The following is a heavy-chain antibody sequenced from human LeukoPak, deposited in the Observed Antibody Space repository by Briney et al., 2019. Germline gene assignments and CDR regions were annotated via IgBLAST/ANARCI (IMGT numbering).Heavy chain of an antibody. CDR1: GYTFTSYG. D-gene: IGHD3-10*01. CDR2: ISAYNGNT. J-gene: IGHJ1*01. V-gene: IGHV1-18*01. CDR3: ATEPALRYYYGSGSPGYFQH. Sequence: ASVKVSCKASGYTFTSYGISWVRQAPGQGLEWMGWISAYNGNTNYAQKLQGRVTMTTDTSTSTAYMELRSLRSDDTAVYYCATEPALRYYYGSGSPGYFQHWGQGTLVTVSS.